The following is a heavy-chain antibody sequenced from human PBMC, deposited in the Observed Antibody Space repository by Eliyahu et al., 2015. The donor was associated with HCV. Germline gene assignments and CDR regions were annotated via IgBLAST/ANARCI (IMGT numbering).Heavy chain of an antibody. CDR3: TTLAYGPGS. D-gene: IGHD3-10*01. Sequence: EVQLVESGGGLIKPGGSLRLSCEASGXDFKNAWMXWVRQAPGKGLEWVGRIKSKSDGGFADYGAPVNGRFIISRDDSKNMVDLQMNSLKSEDTAVYYCTTLAYGPGSWGRGALVTVSS. J-gene: IGHJ4*02. V-gene: IGHV3-15*01. CDR1: GXDFKNAW. CDR2: IKSKSDGGFA.